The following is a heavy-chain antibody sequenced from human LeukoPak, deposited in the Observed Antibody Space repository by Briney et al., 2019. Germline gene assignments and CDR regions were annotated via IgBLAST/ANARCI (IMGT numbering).Heavy chain of an antibody. CDR1: GGSFSGYY. J-gene: IGHJ4*02. D-gene: IGHD5-24*01. CDR2: INPRGST. Sequence: SETLSLSCGVYGGSFSGYYWSWIRQPPGKGLEWIGEINPRGSTNYNPSLKSRVTLSADTSKNQFSLTLNSVTAADTAVYYCARRRLGYYFDYWGQGTLVTVST. CDR3: ARRRLGYYFDY. V-gene: IGHV4-34*01.